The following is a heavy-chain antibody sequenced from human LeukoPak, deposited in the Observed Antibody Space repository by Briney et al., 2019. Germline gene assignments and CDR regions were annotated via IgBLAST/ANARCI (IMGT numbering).Heavy chain of an antibody. V-gene: IGHV3-48*03. J-gene: IGHJ6*02. Sequence: PGGSLRLSCAASGFTFSSYEMNWVRQAPGKGLEWISYISRSGTTIHYADSVKGRFTISRDNAKNSLYLQMNSLRAEDTAVYYCARGYYYYGMDVWGQGTTVTVSS. D-gene: IGHD1-14*01. CDR2: ISRSGTTI. CDR3: ARGYYYYGMDV. CDR1: GFTFSSYE.